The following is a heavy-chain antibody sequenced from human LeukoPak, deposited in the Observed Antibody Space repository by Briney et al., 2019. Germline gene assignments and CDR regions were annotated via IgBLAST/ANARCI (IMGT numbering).Heavy chain of an antibody. CDR1: GYTFTSYY. CDR2: INPSGGST. Sequence: ASVKVSCKASGYTFTSYYMHWVRQAPGQGLEWMGIINPSGGSTSYAQKFQGRVTMTRDTSTSTVYMELSSLGSEDTAVYYCARAWDGYCSGGSCYSFAFDIWGQGTMVTVSS. J-gene: IGHJ3*02. D-gene: IGHD2-15*01. V-gene: IGHV1-46*01. CDR3: ARAWDGYCSGGSCYSFAFDI.